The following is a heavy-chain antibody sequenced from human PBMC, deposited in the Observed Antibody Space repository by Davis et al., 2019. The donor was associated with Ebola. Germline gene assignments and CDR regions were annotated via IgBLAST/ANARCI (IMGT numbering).Heavy chain of an antibody. CDR2: INPNSGGT. CDR3: AIMEGIAVAGTGFDY. D-gene: IGHD6-19*01. Sequence: ASVKVSCKASGYTFTGYYMHWVRQAPGQGLEWMGWINPNSGGTNYAQKFQGWVTMTRDTSISTAYMELSRLRSDDTAVYYCAIMEGIAVAGTGFDYWGQGTLVTVSS. CDR1: GYTFTGYY. J-gene: IGHJ4*02. V-gene: IGHV1-2*04.